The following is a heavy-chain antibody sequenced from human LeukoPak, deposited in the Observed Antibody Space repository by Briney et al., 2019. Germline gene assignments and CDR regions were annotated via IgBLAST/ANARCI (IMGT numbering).Heavy chain of an antibody. CDR2: IYHSGST. CDR3: ARERTVTTGAYFDY. Sequence: PSQTLSLTCAVSGGSISSGDYSWSWIRQPPGKGLEWIGYIYHSGSTYYNPSLKSRVTISVDRSKNQFSLKLSSVTAADTAVYYCARERTVTTGAYFDYWGQGTLVTVSS. J-gene: IGHJ4*02. V-gene: IGHV4-30-2*01. D-gene: IGHD4-17*01. CDR1: GGSISSGDYS.